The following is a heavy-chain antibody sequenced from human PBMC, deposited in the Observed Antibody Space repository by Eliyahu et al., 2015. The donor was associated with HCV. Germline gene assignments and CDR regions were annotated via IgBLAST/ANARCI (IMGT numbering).Heavy chain of an antibody. Sequence: QVQLVQSGAEVKKPGASVKVSCKASGYTFTGYYMHWVRQAPGQGLEWMGWINPNSGGTNYAQKFQGRVTMTRDTPISTAYMELSRLRSDDTAVYYCAREGVEYSSSSAAFDIWGQGTMVTVSS. CDR2: INPNSGGT. V-gene: IGHV1-2*02. CDR1: GYTFTGYY. J-gene: IGHJ3*02. D-gene: IGHD6-6*01. CDR3: AREGVEYSSSSAAFDI.